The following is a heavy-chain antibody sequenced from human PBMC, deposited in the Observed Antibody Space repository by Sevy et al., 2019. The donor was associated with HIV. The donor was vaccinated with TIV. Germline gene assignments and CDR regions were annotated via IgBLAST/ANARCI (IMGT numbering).Heavy chain of an antibody. D-gene: IGHD3-9*01. Sequence: GGSLRLSCAASGFIFSDYWMTWVRQSPGKGLEWVANINRDGSGKYYVDSVKGRFTISRDNPKKSLYLQMNSLRADDTALYSCAKVLNSQINTDDTFDIWGLGTMVTVSS. J-gene: IGHJ3*02. V-gene: IGHV3-7*01. CDR3: AKVLNSQINTDDTFDI. CDR2: INRDGSGK. CDR1: GFIFSDYW.